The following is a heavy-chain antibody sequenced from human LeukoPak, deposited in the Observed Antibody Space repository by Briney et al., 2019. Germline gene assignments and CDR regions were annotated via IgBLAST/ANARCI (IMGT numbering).Heavy chain of an antibody. CDR1: GVSISSSSYY. Sequence: SETLSLACTVSGVSISSSSYYWGWIRQPLGKGLEWIGSIYYSGSTYYNPSLKSRVTISVDTSKNQFSLKPSSVTAADTAVYYCAIVATIGGYFDYWGQGTLVTVSS. CDR2: IYYSGST. V-gene: IGHV4-39*01. J-gene: IGHJ4*02. D-gene: IGHD5-12*01. CDR3: AIVATIGGYFDY.